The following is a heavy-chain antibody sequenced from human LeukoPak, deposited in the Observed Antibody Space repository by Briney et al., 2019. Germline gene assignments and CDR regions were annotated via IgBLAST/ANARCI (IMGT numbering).Heavy chain of an antibody. CDR3: ARRCSSTSCPYWYFDL. D-gene: IGHD2-2*01. V-gene: IGHV3-11*06. J-gene: IGHJ2*01. Sequence: GGSLRLSCAASGFTFSDYYMSWIRQAPGKGLEGVSYISSSSSYTNYADSVKGRFTISRDNAKNSLYLQMNSLRAEDTAVYYCARRCSSTSCPYWYFDLWGRGTLVTVSS. CDR2: ISSSSSYT. CDR1: GFTFSDYY.